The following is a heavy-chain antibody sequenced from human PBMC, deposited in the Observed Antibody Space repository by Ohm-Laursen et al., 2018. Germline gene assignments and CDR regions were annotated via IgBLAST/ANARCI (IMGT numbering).Heavy chain of an antibody. Sequence: SLRLSCAASGFTFNTYATNWVRQAPGKGLEWISYISETGSHIYDADSMRGRFTVARDNAKNLLYLQLNSLRVEDTAVYYCARDSSRRAREGGMDVWGQGTMVTVSS. CDR1: GFTFNTYA. CDR2: ISETGSHI. V-gene: IGHV3-21*01. J-gene: IGHJ6*02. CDR3: ARDSSRRAREGGMDV. D-gene: IGHD6-6*01.